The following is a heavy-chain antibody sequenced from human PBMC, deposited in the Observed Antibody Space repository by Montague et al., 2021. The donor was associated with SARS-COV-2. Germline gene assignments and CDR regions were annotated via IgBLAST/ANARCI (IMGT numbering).Heavy chain of an antibody. CDR3: ARVSLAAAATRSDY. D-gene: IGHD6-25*01. V-gene: IGHV4-61*08. J-gene: IGHJ4*02. CDR1: GGSVSSGGYY. CDR2: IYYSGST. Sequence: SETLPLTCTVSGGSVSSGGYYWSWIRQPPGKGLEWIGYIYYSGSTNYXXXLKSRVTISLDTSKNQFSLKLTSVTAADTAVYYCARVSLAAAATRSDYWGQGTLVTVSS.